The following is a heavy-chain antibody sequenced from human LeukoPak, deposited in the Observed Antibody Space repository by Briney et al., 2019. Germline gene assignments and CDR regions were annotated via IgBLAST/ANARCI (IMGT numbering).Heavy chain of an antibody. J-gene: IGHJ4*02. Sequence: ASVKVSCKASGYTFTSYYMHWVRQAPGQGLEWMGIINPSGGSTSYAQKFQGRVTMTRDMSTSTDYMELSSLRSEDTAVYYCARQFGWELLVFDYWGQGTLVTVSS. V-gene: IGHV1-46*01. CDR3: ARQFGWELLVFDY. CDR1: GYTFTSYY. CDR2: INPSGGST. D-gene: IGHD1-26*01.